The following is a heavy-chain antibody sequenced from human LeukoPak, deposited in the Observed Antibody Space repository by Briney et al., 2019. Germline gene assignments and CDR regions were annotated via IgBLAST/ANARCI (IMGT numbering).Heavy chain of an antibody. J-gene: IGHJ5*02. CDR3: ARDRAPMYYYGSGRNWFDP. V-gene: IGHV3-7*01. CDR1: GFTFSSYW. Sequence: GGSLRLSCAASGFTFSSYWMSWVRQAPGKGLEWVANIKQDGSEKYYVDSVKGRFTISRDNAKNSLYLQMNSLRAEDTAVYYCARDRAPMYYYGSGRNWFDPWGQGTLVTVSS. D-gene: IGHD3-10*01. CDR2: IKQDGSEK.